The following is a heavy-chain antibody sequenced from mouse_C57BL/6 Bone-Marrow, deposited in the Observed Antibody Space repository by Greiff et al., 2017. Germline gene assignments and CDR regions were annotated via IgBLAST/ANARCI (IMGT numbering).Heavy chain of an antibody. J-gene: IGHJ4*01. Sequence: EVTLQESGAELVRPGASVKLSCTASGFNIKDDYMHWVKQRPEQGLEWIGWIDPENGDTEYASKFQGKATITADTSSNTAYLQLSSLTSEDTAVYYCTSYDGHAMDYWGQGTSGTVSS. CDR1: GFNIKDDY. D-gene: IGHD2-3*01. CDR2: IDPENGDT. CDR3: TSYDGHAMDY. V-gene: IGHV14-4*01.